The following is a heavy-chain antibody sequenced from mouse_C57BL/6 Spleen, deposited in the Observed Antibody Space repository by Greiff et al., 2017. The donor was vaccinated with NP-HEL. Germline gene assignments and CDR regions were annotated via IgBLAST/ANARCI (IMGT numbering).Heavy chain of an antibody. Sequence: QVQLKQSGAELVRPGTSVKVSCKASGYAFTNYLIEWVKQRPGQGLEWIGVINPGSGGTNYNEKFKGKATLTADKSSSTAYMQLSSLTSEDSAVYFCARGDSSGYSYWGQGTTLTVSS. CDR2: INPGSGGT. CDR1: GYAFTNYL. J-gene: IGHJ2*01. D-gene: IGHD3-2*02. CDR3: ARGDSSGYSY. V-gene: IGHV1-54*01.